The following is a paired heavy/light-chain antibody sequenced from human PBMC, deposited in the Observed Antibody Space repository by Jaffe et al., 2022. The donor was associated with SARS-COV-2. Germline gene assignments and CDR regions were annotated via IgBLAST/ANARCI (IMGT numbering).Heavy chain of an antibody. D-gene: IGHD3-10*01. CDR3: AKGARFGELSRAGHWFDP. V-gene: IGHV4-38-2*02. Sequence: QVQLQGSGPGLVKPSETLSLTCTVPGYSISSYDYCGWIRQPPGKGLEWIGSIYHSGSTYYSPSLKSRVTISADTSKKQFSLKLSSVTAADTAVYYCAKGARFGELSRAGHWFDPWGQGTLVTVSS. CDR2: IYHSGST. CDR1: GYSISSYDY. J-gene: IGHJ5*02.
Light chain of an antibody. V-gene: IGKV3-11*01. Sequence: EIVLTQSPATLSLSPGERATLSCRASQSVSSFLAWYQQKPGQAPRLLIYDASNRATGIPSRFSGSGSGTDFTLTIRSLEPEDFAVYYCQQRDSWPITFGQGTRLEIK. CDR2: DAS. CDR3: QQRDSWPIT. J-gene: IGKJ5*01. CDR1: QSVSSF.